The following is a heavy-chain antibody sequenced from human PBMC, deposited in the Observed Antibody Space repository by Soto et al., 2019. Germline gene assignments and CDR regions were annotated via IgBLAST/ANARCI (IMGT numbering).Heavy chain of an antibody. CDR2: IKQDGSET. CDR3: AGSSGWLDYY. V-gene: IGHV3-7*04. CDR1: GFTFSSFW. J-gene: IGHJ4*02. D-gene: IGHD3-22*01. Sequence: EVQLVESGGGLVQPGGSLRLSCAASGFTFSSFWMSWLRQAPGKGLEWVANIKQDGSETRYVDSVKGRFTISRDNAKNSLYLQIDSLRAEDTAVYYCAGSSGWLDYYWGQGILVTVSS.